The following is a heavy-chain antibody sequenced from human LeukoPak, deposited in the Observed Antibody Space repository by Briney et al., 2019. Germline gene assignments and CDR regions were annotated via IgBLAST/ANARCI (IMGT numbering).Heavy chain of an antibody. D-gene: IGHD2-15*01. CDR1: GYTFTGYY. CDR2: INPNSGGT. V-gene: IGHV1-2*02. J-gene: IGHJ3*02. Sequence: ASVKVSCKASGYTFTGYYMHWVRQAPGQGLEWMGWINPNSGGTNYAQKFQGRVTMTRDTSISTAYMELSRLRSDETAVYYCAREGYCSGGSCYGERDAFDIWGQGTMVTVSS. CDR3: AREGYCSGGSCYGERDAFDI.